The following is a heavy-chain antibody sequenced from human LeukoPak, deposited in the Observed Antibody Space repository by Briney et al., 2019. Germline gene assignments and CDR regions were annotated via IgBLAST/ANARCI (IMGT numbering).Heavy chain of an antibody. J-gene: IGHJ6*03. V-gene: IGHV3-11*04. CDR2: IRSSGTTI. CDR1: GFTFSDYY. CDR3: ARDDSLVVVPAHMDV. D-gene: IGHD2-2*01. Sequence: KPGGSLRLSCVASGFTFSDYYMSWIRQAPGKGLEWVSYIRSSGTTIHYADSVKGRFTISRDNAKNSLYLQMNSLRAEDTAVYYCARDDSLVVVPAHMDVWGKGTTVTVSS.